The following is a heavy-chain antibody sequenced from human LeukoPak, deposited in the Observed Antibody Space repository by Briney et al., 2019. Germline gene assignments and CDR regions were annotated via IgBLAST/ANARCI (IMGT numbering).Heavy chain of an antibody. Sequence: SETLSLTCAVYGGSFSGYYRSWIRQPPGKGLEWIGEINHSGSTNYNPPLKSRVTISVDTPKNQFSLKLSSVTAADTAVYYCARGRGYSSSWYTYGYYFDYWGQGTLVTVSS. CDR1: GGSFSGYY. D-gene: IGHD6-13*01. CDR3: ARGRGYSSSWYTYGYYFDY. V-gene: IGHV4-34*01. J-gene: IGHJ4*02. CDR2: INHSGST.